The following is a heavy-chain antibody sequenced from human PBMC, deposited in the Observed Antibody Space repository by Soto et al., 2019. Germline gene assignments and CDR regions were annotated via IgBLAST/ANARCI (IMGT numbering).Heavy chain of an antibody. J-gene: IGHJ4*02. V-gene: IGHV3-33*01. D-gene: IGHD6-13*01. CDR1: GFTFSSYG. CDR2: IWYDGSNK. Sequence: GGSLRLSCAASGFTFSSYGMHWVRQAPGKGLEWVAVIWYDGSNKYYADSVKGRFTISRDNSKNTLYLQMNSLRAEDTAVYYCARDIPLRSSSSWSPNFDYWGQGTLVTVSS. CDR3: ARDIPLRSSSSWSPNFDY.